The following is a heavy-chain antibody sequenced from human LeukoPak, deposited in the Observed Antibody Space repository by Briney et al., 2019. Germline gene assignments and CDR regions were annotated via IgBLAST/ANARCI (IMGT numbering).Heavy chain of an antibody. D-gene: IGHD6-13*01. CDR3: ARDGGLGSSSWGYYYYYGMDV. Sequence: QSGGSLRLSCAASGFTVSSNYMSWVRQAPGKGLEWVSVIYSGGSTYYADSVKGRFTISRDNSKNTLYLQMNSLRAEDTAVYYCARDGGLGSSSWGYYYYYGMDVWGQGTTATVSS. J-gene: IGHJ6*02. V-gene: IGHV3-53*01. CDR2: IYSGGST. CDR1: GFTVSSNY.